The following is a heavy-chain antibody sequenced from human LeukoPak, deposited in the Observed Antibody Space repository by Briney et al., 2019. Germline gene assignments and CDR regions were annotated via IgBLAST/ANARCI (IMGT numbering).Heavy chain of an antibody. J-gene: IGHJ4*02. CDR2: ITATGNYI. D-gene: IGHD5-18*01. CDR1: GFIFSSYS. Sequence: GGCLRLSCAASGFIFSSYSMNWVRQAPGKWLEWVSSITATGNYIYYADSVKGRFTISRDNANNSLYLQMNSLRGEDMAVYYCARDRSGYTFDDWGQGTLVTVSS. V-gene: IGHV3-21*01. CDR3: ARDRSGYTFDD.